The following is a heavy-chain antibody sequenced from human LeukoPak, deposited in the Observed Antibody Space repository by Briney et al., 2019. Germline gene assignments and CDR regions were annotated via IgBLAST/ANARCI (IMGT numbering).Heavy chain of an antibody. D-gene: IGHD3-3*01. V-gene: IGHV1-69*05. CDR2: IIPIFGTA. CDR3: ARRIMYYDFWSGSYFDY. J-gene: IGHJ4*02. Sequence: SVKVSCKASGGTFSSYAISWVRQAPGQGLEWMGRIIPIFGTANYAQKFQGRVTMTTDTSTSTAYMELRSLRSDDTAVYYCARRIMYYDFWSGSYFDYWGREPWSPSPQ. CDR1: GGTFSSYA.